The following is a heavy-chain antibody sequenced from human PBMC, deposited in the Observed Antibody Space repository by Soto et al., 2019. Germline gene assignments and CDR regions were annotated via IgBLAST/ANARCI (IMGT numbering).Heavy chain of an antibody. Sequence: QVQLQESGPGLVKPSETLSLTCTVSGASIGSFHWSWVRQSPGRGLEWIGYVYYSGSTNYNPSLKSRVTMSIDTSKNQFSLKLSSVTAADTAMYYCAREKWAAGQKYYYYSYGVDVWGQGTTVTVSS. J-gene: IGHJ6*02. CDR1: GASIGSFH. D-gene: IGHD6-13*01. V-gene: IGHV4-59*01. CDR3: AREKWAAGQKYYYYSYGVDV. CDR2: VYYSGST.